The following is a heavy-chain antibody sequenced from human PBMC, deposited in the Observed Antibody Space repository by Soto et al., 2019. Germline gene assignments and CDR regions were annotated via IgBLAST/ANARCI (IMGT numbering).Heavy chain of an antibody. D-gene: IGHD6-6*01. CDR2: IYYSGST. Sequence: QVRLQESGPGLVKPSQPLSLTCTVSGASIINNHYYWNFIRQPPGKGLEWIGYIYYSGSTSYNPSLESRLTISIDTSRNQFSLELSSVTAADTAVYFCARASIIGVPGFFDVWGRGTLVTVSS. CDR1: GASIINNHYY. V-gene: IGHV4-30-4*08. J-gene: IGHJ2*01. CDR3: ARASIIGVPGFFDV.